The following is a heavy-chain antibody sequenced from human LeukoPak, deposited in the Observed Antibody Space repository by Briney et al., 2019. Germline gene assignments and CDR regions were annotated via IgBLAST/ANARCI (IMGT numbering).Heavy chain of an antibody. D-gene: IGHD6-19*01. CDR2: IKTDGSST. Sequence: GGSLRLSCAASGFTFSNYWVHWVRQAPGKGLVWVSRIKTDGSSTNYADSVKGRFTISRDNAKNTLYLQMNSLRAEDTAVYYCAKDQRSIAVAGYFDYWGQGTLVTVSS. CDR3: AKDQRSIAVAGYFDY. J-gene: IGHJ4*02. CDR1: GFTFSNYW. V-gene: IGHV3-74*01.